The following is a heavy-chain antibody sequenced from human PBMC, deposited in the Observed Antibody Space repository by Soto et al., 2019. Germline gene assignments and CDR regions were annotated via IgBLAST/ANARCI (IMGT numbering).Heavy chain of an antibody. Sequence: EVQLLESGGGLVQPGGSLRLSCAASGFSVSTYATMWVRQPPGKGQEWVAGMTGSGGDIRYADAVKGRFTISKDNSKNTLYLQMNSLRAEDTAIYSCAKDAVYGAGLWLAGDWGQGTLVIVSS. V-gene: IGHV3-23*01. J-gene: IGHJ4*02. D-gene: IGHD2-21*01. CDR2: MTGSGGDI. CDR3: AKDAVYGAGLWLAGD. CDR1: GFSVSTYA.